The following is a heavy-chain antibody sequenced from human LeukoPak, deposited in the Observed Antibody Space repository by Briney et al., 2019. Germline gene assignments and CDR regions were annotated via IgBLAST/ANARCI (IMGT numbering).Heavy chain of an antibody. CDR3: ARALVPPSWVGY. CDR1: GGSICSGGYY. D-gene: IGHD1-26*01. J-gene: IGHJ4*02. CDR2: IYYSGST. Sequence: PSQTLSLTRTVSGGSICSGGYYWGWIRQHPGRGREWIGYIYYSGSTYYNPSVKSRVTISVDTSKTQCSLKRSSVTAADTAVYYCARALVPPSWVGYWGEGTLVTVSS. V-gene: IGHV4-31*03.